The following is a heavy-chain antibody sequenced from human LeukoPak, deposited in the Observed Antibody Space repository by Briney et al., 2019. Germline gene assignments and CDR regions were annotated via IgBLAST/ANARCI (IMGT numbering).Heavy chain of an antibody. Sequence: SETLSLTSSVSGGPTSKYYLSWIRQAAGKGLGGSGRIFTSGSATSTSSLQSRVTMSVDTSKHQFSLNLGSVTASGTALYYCVSGYGSCCYHLWGQGILVTVSS. CDR3: VSGYGSCCYHL. J-gene: IGHJ5*02. CDR1: GGPTSKYY. D-gene: IGHD3-10*01. V-gene: IGHV4-4*07. CDR2: IFTSGSA.